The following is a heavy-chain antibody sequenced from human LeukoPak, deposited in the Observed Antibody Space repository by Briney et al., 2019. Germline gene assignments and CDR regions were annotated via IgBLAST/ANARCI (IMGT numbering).Heavy chain of an antibody. V-gene: IGHV1-69*05. Sequence: GSSVKVSCKASGGTFSSYAISWVRQAPGQGLEWMGGIIPIFGTANYAQKFQGRVTITTDESTSTAYMELSSLRSEDTAVYYCARGRGLLLWFGELPRPRGWFDPWGQGTLVTVSS. CDR3: ARGRGLLLWFGELPRPRGWFDP. CDR1: GGTFSSYA. J-gene: IGHJ5*02. D-gene: IGHD3-10*01. CDR2: IIPIFGTA.